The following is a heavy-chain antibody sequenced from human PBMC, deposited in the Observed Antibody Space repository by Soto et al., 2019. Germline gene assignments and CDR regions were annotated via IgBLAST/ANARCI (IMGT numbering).Heavy chain of an antibody. CDR1: GGSFSGYY. CDR2: INHSGST. D-gene: IGHD3-3*01. V-gene: IGHV4-34*01. Sequence: PSETLSLTCAVYGGSFSGYYWSWIRQPPGKGLEWIGEINHSGSTNYNPSLKSRVTISVDTSKNQFSLKLSSVTAADTAVYYCARGVLYYDFWSGYYTSPHWFDPWGRGTLVTVSS. J-gene: IGHJ5*02. CDR3: ARGVLYYDFWSGYYTSPHWFDP.